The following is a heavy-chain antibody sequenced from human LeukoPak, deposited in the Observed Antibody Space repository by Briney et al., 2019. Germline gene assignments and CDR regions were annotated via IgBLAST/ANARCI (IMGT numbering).Heavy chain of an antibody. CDR3: VRDLMGSGSTTAYLHH. CDR2: ISRSSRHV. V-gene: IGHV3-21*01. D-gene: IGHD1-1*01. CDR1: GFTFSDYS. J-gene: IGHJ1*01. Sequence: GGSLRLSXAASGFTFSDYSMNWVRQAPGKGLEWVSSISRSSRHVYYAGSVKGRFTISRDNAKNSLYLQMNSLRAEDMAVYFCVRDLMGSGSTTAYLHHWGQGTLVTVSS.